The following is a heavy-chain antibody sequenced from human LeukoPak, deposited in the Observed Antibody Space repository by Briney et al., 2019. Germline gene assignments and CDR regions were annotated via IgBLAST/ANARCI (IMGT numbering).Heavy chain of an antibody. CDR3: AKERTSEGYFDY. CDR2: LSGSSGSS. V-gene: IGHV3-23*01. D-gene: IGHD1-1*01. Sequence: GGSLRLSCAASGFTFSTYAMSWVRQAPGKGLEWVSALSGSSGSSYYADSVRGRFTISRDNSKNTLYLQMNSLRAEDTAVYYCAKERTSEGYFDYWGQGTLVTVSS. J-gene: IGHJ4*02. CDR1: GFTFSTYA.